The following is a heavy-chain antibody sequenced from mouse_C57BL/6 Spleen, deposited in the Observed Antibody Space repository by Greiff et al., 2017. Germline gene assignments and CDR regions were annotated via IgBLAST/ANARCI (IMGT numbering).Heavy chain of an antibody. CDR1: GFTFSDYG. D-gene: IGHD2-5*01. CDR2: ISSGSSTI. Sequence: EVKLMESGGGLVKPGGSLKLSCAASGFTFSDYGMHWVRQAPEKGLEWVAYISSGSSTIYYADTVKGRFTISRDNAKNTLFLQMTSLRSEDTAMYYCANLYYSNYVAMDYWGQGTSVTVSS. J-gene: IGHJ4*01. V-gene: IGHV5-17*01. CDR3: ANLYYSNYVAMDY.